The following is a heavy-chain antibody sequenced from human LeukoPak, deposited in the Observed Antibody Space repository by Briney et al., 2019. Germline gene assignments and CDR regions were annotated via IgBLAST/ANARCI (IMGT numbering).Heavy chain of an antibody. CDR1: GFTFSNNA. D-gene: IGHD1-14*01. Sequence: GGSLRLSCAASGFTFSNNAMTWVRQAPGKGLECVSAITGTTATGDPPYYADSVKGRFTISRDNSRNTLFLQMNSLKTDDTAIYYCVKDNPLDHWGQGTLVTVSS. CDR3: VKDNPLDH. CDR2: ITGTTATGDPP. V-gene: IGHV3-23*01. J-gene: IGHJ5*02.